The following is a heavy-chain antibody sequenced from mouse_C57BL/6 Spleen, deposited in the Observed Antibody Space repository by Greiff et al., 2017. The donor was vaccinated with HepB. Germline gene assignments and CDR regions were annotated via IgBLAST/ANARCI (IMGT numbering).Heavy chain of an antibody. Sequence: QVQLQQPGAELVRPGSSVKLSCKASGYTFTSYWMHWVKQRPIQGLEWIGNIDPSDSETHYNQKFKDKATLTVDKSSSTAYMQLSSLTSEDSAVYYCARYGSSSAWFAYWGQGTLVTVSA. CDR3: ARYGSSSAWFAY. V-gene: IGHV1-52*01. D-gene: IGHD1-1*01. J-gene: IGHJ3*01. CDR2: IDPSDSET. CDR1: GYTFTSYW.